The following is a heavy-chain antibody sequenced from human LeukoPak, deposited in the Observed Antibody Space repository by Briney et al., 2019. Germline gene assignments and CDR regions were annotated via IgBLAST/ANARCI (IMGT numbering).Heavy chain of an antibody. Sequence: GSSVKVSCKTSGYTFTSYGISWVRQAPGQGLEWMGWISAYNGNTNYAQKLQGRVTMTTEPSTSTAYMELRSLRSDDTAVYYCARDRLSVYSTTGTTHDAFDIWGQGTMVTVSS. V-gene: IGHV1-18*01. CDR1: GYTFTSYG. CDR3: ARDRLSVYSTTGTTHDAFDI. CDR2: ISAYNGNT. D-gene: IGHD1-1*01. J-gene: IGHJ3*02.